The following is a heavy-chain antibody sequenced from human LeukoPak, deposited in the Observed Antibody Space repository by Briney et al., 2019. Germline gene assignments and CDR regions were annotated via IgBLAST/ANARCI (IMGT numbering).Heavy chain of an antibody. J-gene: IGHJ4*02. V-gene: IGHV3-48*04. CDR2: ISSSGSTI. D-gene: IGHD5-12*01. CDR3: ARENSGYYFDY. CDR1: GFTFRNYV. Sequence: PGGSLRLSCAASGFTFRNYVIHWVRQAPGKGLEWVSYISSSGSTIYYADSVKGRFTISRDNAKNSLYLQMNSLRAEDTAVYYCARENSGYYFDYWGQGTLVTVSS.